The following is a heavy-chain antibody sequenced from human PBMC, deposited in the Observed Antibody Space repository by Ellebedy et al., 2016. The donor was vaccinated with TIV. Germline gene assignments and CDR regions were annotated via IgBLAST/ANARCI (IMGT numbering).Heavy chain of an antibody. Sequence: GESLKISXAASGFTFSDYYMSWIRQAPGKGLEWVSYISSSGSTIYYADSVKGRFTISRDNAKNSLYLQMNSLRAEDTAVYYCASEEGYYYDSSGYSPSGWGQGTLVTVSS. V-gene: IGHV3-11*01. D-gene: IGHD3-22*01. CDR1: GFTFSDYY. CDR2: ISSSGSTI. J-gene: IGHJ4*02. CDR3: ASEEGYYYDSSGYSPSG.